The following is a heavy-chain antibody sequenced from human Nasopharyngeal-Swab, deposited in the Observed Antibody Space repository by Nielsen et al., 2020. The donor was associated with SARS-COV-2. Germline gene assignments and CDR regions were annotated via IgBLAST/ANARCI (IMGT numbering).Heavy chain of an antibody. Sequence: WVRQAPGQGLEWMGGFDPEDGETIYAQKLQGRVTMTTDTSTSTAYMELRSLRSDDTAVYYCARVGTTGTPAFDYWGQGTLVTVSS. CDR2: FDPEDGET. D-gene: IGHD1-1*01. CDR3: ARVGTTGTPAFDY. V-gene: IGHV1-18*01. J-gene: IGHJ4*02.